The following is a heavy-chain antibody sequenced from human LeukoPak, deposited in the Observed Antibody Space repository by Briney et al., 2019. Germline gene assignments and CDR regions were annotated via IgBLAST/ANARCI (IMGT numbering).Heavy chain of an antibody. CDR1: GGTFSSYA. Sequence: GASVKVSCKASGGTFSSYAISWVRQAPGQGLEWMGGIIPIFGTANYAQKFQGRVTITADESTSTAYMELSSLRSDDTAVYYCARVQSSSWGYAFDIWGQGTMVTVSS. V-gene: IGHV1-69*13. CDR3: ARVQSSSWGYAFDI. D-gene: IGHD6-13*01. J-gene: IGHJ3*02. CDR2: IIPIFGTA.